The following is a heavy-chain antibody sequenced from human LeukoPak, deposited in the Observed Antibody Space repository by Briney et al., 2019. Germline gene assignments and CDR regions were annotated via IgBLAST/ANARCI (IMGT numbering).Heavy chain of an antibody. J-gene: IGHJ4*02. V-gene: IGHV4-59*01. CDR3: ARAFYESSGYLLHY. Sequence: PSETLSLTWTVSGGSISSYYGSWIRQPPGKGLEWIGYIDYSGSTNYNPAHKSRVTIPVDTSKNQFSLKLSSVTAANTAVYYCARAFYESSGYLLHYWGRGTLVTVSS. CDR2: IDYSGST. CDR1: GGSISSYY. D-gene: IGHD3-22*01.